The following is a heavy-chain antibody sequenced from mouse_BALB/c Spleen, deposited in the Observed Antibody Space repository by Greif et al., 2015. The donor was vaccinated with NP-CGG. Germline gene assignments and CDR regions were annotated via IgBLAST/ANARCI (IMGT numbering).Heavy chain of an antibody. V-gene: IGHV2-9*02. CDR1: GFSLTSYG. D-gene: IGHD1-1*01. J-gene: IGHJ3*01. Sequence: VKLQESGPGLVAPSQSLSITCTVSGFSLTSYGVHWVRQPPGKGLEWLGVIWAGGSTNYNSALMSRLSISKDNSKSXVFLKMNSLQTDDTAMYYCASLYYYGSSPAWFAYWGQGTLVTVSA. CDR2: IWAGGST. CDR3: ASLYYYGSSPAWFAY.